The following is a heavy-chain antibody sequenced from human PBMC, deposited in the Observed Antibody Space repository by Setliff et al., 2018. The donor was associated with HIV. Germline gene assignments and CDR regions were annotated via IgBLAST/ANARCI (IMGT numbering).Heavy chain of an antibody. CDR3: ARVISGRGRELPDFDY. D-gene: IGHD3-10*01. V-gene: IGHV1-8*02. Sequence: ASVKVSCKASGYTLTNYDINWVRQATGQGLEWMGWMNPSGATGYAQEFQGRVTMTRDTSISTAYMELSSLRSGDTAVYYCARVISGRGRELPDFDYWGQGTQVTVS. CDR2: MNPSGAT. J-gene: IGHJ4*02. CDR1: GYTLTNYD.